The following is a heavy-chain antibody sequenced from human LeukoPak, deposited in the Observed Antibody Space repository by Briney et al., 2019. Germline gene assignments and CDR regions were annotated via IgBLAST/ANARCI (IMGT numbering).Heavy chain of an antibody. Sequence: SETLSLTCAVYGGSFSGYYWSWIRQPPGKGLEWIGEINHSGSTNYNPSLKSRVTISVDTSKNQFSLKLSSVTAADTAVYYCARGKRASYYYYYGMDVWGQGTTVTVSS. V-gene: IGHV4-34*01. CDR3: ARGKRASYYYYYGMDV. J-gene: IGHJ6*02. CDR2: INHSGST. CDR1: GGSFSGYY.